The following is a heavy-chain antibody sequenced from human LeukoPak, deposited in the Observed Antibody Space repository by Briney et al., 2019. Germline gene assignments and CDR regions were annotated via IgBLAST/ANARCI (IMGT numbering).Heavy chain of an antibody. D-gene: IGHD3-22*01. CDR3: AKGTHYYDSRHFDY. J-gene: IGHJ4*02. Sequence: GGSLRLSCAASGFTFDDYAMHWVRQAPGKGLEWVSGISWNSGSIGYADSVKGRFTISRDNAKNSLYLQMNSLRAEDTALYYCAKGTHYYDSRHFDYWGQGTLVTVSS. V-gene: IGHV3-9*01. CDR1: GFTFDDYA. CDR2: ISWNSGSI.